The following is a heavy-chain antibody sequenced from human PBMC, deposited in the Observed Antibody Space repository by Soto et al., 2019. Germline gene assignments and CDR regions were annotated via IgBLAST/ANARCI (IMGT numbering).Heavy chain of an antibody. CDR1: GFTFSSYS. CDR3: ARVGGGYQLLHAFDI. V-gene: IGHV3-21*01. J-gene: IGHJ3*02. Sequence: EVQVVESGGGLVKPGGSLRLSCAASGFTFSSYSMNWVRQAPGKGLEWVSSISSSSSYIYYADSVKGRFTISRDNAKHSLYLQMNSLRAEDTAVYYCARVGGGYQLLHAFDIWGQGTMVTVSS. D-gene: IGHD2-2*01. CDR2: ISSSSSYI.